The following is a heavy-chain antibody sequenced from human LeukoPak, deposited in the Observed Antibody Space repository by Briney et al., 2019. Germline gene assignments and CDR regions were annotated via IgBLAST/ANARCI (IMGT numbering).Heavy chain of an antibody. CDR3: ARDGGIYCSGGSCYSYYYYMDV. D-gene: IGHD2-15*01. J-gene: IGHJ6*03. V-gene: IGHV1-2*02. Sequence: GASLKVSCKASGYTFTGYYMHWVRQAPGQGLEWVGGINPDSGGTYYAQKVQGRVTISRDTSISTAYLEMSRLRSDDTAVYYCARDGGIYCSGGSCYSYYYYMDVWGKGTTVTVSS. CDR2: INPDSGGT. CDR1: GYTFTGYY.